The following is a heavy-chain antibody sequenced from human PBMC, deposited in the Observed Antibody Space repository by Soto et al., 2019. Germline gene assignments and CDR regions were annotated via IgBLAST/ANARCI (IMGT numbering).Heavy chain of an antibody. CDR3: AHRVLRTVFGLVTTTAIYFDF. Sequence: QITLNESGPTVVSPTETLTLTCRFSGFSLTTSGVGVGWIRQSPGKAPEWLALIYWDDDKRYSASLKSRLTITKDTSKNQGVLTVSDLDPTDTATYYCAHRVLRTVFGLVTTTAIYFDFWGQGTPVAVSS. D-gene: IGHD3-3*01. CDR1: GFSLTTSGVG. V-gene: IGHV2-5*02. CDR2: IYWDDDK. J-gene: IGHJ4*02.